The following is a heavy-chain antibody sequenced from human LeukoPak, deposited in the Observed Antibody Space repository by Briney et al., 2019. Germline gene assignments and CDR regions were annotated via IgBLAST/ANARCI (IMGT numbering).Heavy chain of an antibody. V-gene: IGHV3-48*03. D-gene: IGHD3-10*01. CDR2: TISSGNTI. CDR3: AKDPLRDGSGSYLDY. CDR1: GFDFSTYE. J-gene: IGHJ4*02. Sequence: GGALRLSCAASGFDFSTYEMNWVLQAPGKGLEWLSYTISSGNTIYYADSVMGRFTISRDNAQRSLYMQMNGLRAEDTAVYYCAKDPLRDGSGSYLDYWGQGTLVTVSS.